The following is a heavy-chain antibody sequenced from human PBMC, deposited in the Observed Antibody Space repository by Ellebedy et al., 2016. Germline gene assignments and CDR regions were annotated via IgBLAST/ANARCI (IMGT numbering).Heavy chain of an antibody. J-gene: IGHJ4*02. D-gene: IGHD6-13*01. V-gene: IGHV3-21*01. Sequence: GESLKISCAASGFTFSSYSMNWVRQAPGKGLEWVSSISSSSSYIYYADSVKGRFTISRDNAKNSLYLQMNSLRAEDTAVYYCARGTAAAGTGYWGQGTLVTVSS. CDR1: GFTFSSYS. CDR3: ARGTAAAGTGY. CDR2: ISSSSSYI.